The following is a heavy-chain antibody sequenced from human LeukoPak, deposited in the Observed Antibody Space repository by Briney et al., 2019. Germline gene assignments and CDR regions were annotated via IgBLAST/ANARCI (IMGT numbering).Heavy chain of an antibody. D-gene: IGHD3-22*01. CDR3: ARGNYYDSSGYYQRFDP. J-gene: IGHJ5*02. CDR2: IKEDGSEK. CDR1: GFTFSSYW. V-gene: IGHV3-7*01. Sequence: GGSLRLSCAASGFTFSSYWMSWVRQAPGKGLEWVANIKEDGSEKHYVDSVKGRFTISRDNAKNSLYLQMNSLRAEDTAVYYCARGNYYDSSGYYQRFDPWGQGTLVTVSS.